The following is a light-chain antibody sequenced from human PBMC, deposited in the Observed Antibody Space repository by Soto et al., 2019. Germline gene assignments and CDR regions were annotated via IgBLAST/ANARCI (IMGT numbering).Light chain of an antibody. CDR1: QSVLYSANNMNY. J-gene: IGKJ1*01. V-gene: IGKV4-1*01. CDR2: WAS. CDR3: QQYSSSSLT. Sequence: DIVMTQSPDSLAVSLGERATINCKSSQSVLYSANNMNYLAWYQQKPGQPPKLLIYWASTRESGVPDRFSGSGSGTEFTLTISRLQAEDVAVYYCQQYSSSSLTFGQGTKVEIK.